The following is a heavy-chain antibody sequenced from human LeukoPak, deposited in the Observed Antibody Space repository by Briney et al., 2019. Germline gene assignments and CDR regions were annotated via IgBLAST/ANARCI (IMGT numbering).Heavy chain of an antibody. D-gene: IGHD2-2*03. CDR2: ISSSSSTI. V-gene: IGHV3-11*01. J-gene: IGHJ3*02. CDR3: AREWMHDAFDI. CDR1: GFTFSDYY. Sequence: GGSLGLSCAASGFTFSDYYMSWIRQAPGKGLEWVSCISSSSSTIYYADSVKGRFAISRDSAKNSLYLQMNSLRAEDTAVYYCAREWMHDAFDIWGQGTMVTVSS.